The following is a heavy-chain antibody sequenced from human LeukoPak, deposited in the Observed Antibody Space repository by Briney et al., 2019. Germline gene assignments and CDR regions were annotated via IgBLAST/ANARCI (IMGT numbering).Heavy chain of an antibody. V-gene: IGHV1-69*05. Sequence: SVKVSCKASGGTFSSYAISWVRQAPGQGLEWMGRIIPIFGTANYAQKFQGRVTITTDESTSTAYMELSSLRSEDTAVYYCARASSGYYAYHLDFQHWGQGTLVTVSS. CDR3: ARASSGYYAYHLDFQH. CDR1: GGTFSSYA. D-gene: IGHD3-22*01. CDR2: IIPIFGTA. J-gene: IGHJ1*01.